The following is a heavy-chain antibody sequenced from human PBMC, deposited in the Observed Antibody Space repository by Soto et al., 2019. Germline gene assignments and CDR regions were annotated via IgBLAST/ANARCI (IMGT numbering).Heavy chain of an antibody. D-gene: IGHD4-17*01. Sequence: LSLTCTVSGGSISSYYWSWIRQPPGKGLEWIGYIYYSGSTNYNPSLKSRVTISVDTSKNQFSLKLSSVTAADTAVYYCARDRGYGGNADYWGQGTLVTVSS. CDR1: GGSISSYY. CDR3: ARDRGYGGNADY. CDR2: IYYSGST. V-gene: IGHV4-59*01. J-gene: IGHJ4*02.